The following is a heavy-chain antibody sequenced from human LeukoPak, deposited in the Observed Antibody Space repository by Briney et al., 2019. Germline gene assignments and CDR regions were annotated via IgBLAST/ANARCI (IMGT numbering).Heavy chain of an antibody. D-gene: IGHD4-17*01. CDR3: AKFPYGDYAYH. Sequence: GGSLRLSCAASGFTFDDYGMSWGRQAPGKGLEWVSGINWNGGSTGYADSVKGRFTISRDNVKTSLYLQMNSLRVEDTAVSYCAKFPYGDYAYHWGQGTLVSVSS. V-gene: IGHV3-20*04. CDR1: GFTFDDYG. J-gene: IGHJ5*02. CDR2: INWNGGST.